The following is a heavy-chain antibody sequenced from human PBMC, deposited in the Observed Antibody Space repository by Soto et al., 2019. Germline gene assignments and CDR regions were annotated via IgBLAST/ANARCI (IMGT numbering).Heavy chain of an antibody. J-gene: IGHJ6*02. Sequence: GGSLRLSCAASGFTFSSYAMHGVRQAPGKGLEWVAVISYDGSNKYYADSVKGRFTISRDNSKNTLYLQMNSLRAEDTAVYYCARGTIFGVVSHYYGMDVWGQGTTVTVSS. CDR3: ARGTIFGVVSHYYGMDV. CDR1: GFTFSSYA. CDR2: ISYDGSNK. D-gene: IGHD3-3*01. V-gene: IGHV3-30-3*01.